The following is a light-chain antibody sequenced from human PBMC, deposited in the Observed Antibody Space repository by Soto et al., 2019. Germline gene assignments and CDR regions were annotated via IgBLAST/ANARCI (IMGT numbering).Light chain of an antibody. V-gene: IGLV1-40*01. Sequence: QSVLTQPPSVSGAPGQTVTISCTGSSSNIGAGYDVHWYQQLPGTAPKLLIYGNKNRPPGVPDRFSGSRSDTSASLAITGLQADDEADYYCQSYDTGLSGSRVFGSGTKLIVL. J-gene: IGLJ1*01. CDR2: GNK. CDR1: SSNIGAGYD. CDR3: QSYDTGLSGSRV.